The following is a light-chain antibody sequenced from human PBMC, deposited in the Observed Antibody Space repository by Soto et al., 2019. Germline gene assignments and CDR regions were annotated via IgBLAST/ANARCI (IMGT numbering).Light chain of an antibody. CDR3: CSYAGSYTFEGYV. V-gene: IGLV2-11*01. CDR2: DVS. CDR1: SSDVGGYNY. Sequence: QSALTQPRSVSGSPGQSVTISCTGTSSDVGGYNYVSWYQQHPGKAPKLMIYDVSKRPSGVPDRFSGSKSGNTASLTISGLQAEDEADYYCCSYAGSYTFEGYVFRTGTKLTVL. J-gene: IGLJ1*01.